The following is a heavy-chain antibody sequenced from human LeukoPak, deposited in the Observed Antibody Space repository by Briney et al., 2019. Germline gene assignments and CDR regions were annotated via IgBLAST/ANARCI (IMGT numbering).Heavy chain of an antibody. D-gene: IGHD6-13*01. CDR1: GGSISSYY. CDR2: IYYSGST. Sequence: PSETLSLTCTVSGGSISSYYWSWIRQPPGKGLEWIGYIYYSGSTNYNPSLKSRVTISVDTSKNQFSLKLSSVTAAGTAVYYCARTPLIAAAGTSYFDYWGQGTLVTVSS. CDR3: ARTPLIAAAGTSYFDY. V-gene: IGHV4-59*01. J-gene: IGHJ4*02.